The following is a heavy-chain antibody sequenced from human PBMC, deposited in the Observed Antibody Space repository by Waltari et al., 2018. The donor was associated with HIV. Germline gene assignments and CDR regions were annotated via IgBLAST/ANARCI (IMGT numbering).Heavy chain of an antibody. J-gene: IGHJ5*01. CDR1: GGAFVRHS. CDR2: AIPMFGTA. Sequence: QVHLVQSGAAVKKPGSSVKVSCKASGGAFVRHSFNWVRQAPGQGLEWMGRAIPMFGTANYERKFQGRVTITADKSTTTAYMELNGLRIDDTAVYYCASARETMGVDFDSWGQGTLVTVS. D-gene: IGHD3-3*01. V-gene: IGHV1-69*08. CDR3: ASARETMGVDFDS.